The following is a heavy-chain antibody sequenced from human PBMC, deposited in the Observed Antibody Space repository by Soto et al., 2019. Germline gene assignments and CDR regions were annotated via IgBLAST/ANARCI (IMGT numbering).Heavy chain of an antibody. V-gene: IGHV3-21*01. CDR3: ARGIAARTPPDN. CDR1: GFSFSVYT. CDR2: ISSSSSYI. Sequence: GGSLRLSCAASGFSFSVYTMNWVRQAPGKGLEWVSSISSSSSYIYYADSLKGRFTISRDNAKNSVYLQMNSLRAEDTAVYYCARGIAARTPPDNWGQGTQVTVSS. D-gene: IGHD6-6*01. J-gene: IGHJ4*02.